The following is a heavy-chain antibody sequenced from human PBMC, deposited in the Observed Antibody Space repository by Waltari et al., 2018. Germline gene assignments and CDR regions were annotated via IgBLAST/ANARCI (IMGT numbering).Heavy chain of an antibody. Sequence: QVQLQESGPGLVKPSETLSLTCAVSGYSISSGYYWGWIRQPPGKGLEWIGSIYHSGSTYYHPSLKSRVTISVDTSKNQFSLKLSSVTAADTAVYYCARLTSGSYLHYYYYMDVWGKGTTVTVSS. CDR2: IYHSGST. J-gene: IGHJ6*03. D-gene: IGHD1-26*01. CDR1: GYSISSGYY. CDR3: ARLTSGSYLHYYYYMDV. V-gene: IGHV4-38-2*01.